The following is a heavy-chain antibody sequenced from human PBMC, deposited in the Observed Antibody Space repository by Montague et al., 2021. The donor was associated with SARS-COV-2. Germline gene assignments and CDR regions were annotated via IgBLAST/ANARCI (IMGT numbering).Heavy chain of an antibody. CDR3: ARSYGTTVVTRASDY. CDR1: GFSLSTSGLC. J-gene: IGHJ4*02. Sequence: PALAKPTKTLTLTCTFSGFSLSTSGLCVSWIRQPPGKALEWLTLIDWDDDKYYSTSLKTRLTISKDTSKNQVVLTMTNMDPVDTATYYCARSYGTTVVTRASDYWGQGTLVTVSS. V-gene: IGHV2-70*01. D-gene: IGHD4-23*01. CDR2: IDWDDDK.